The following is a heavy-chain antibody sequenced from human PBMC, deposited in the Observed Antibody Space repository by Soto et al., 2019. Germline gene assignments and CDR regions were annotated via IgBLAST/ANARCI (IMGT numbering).Heavy chain of an antibody. J-gene: IGHJ4*02. Sequence: GGSLRLSCAASGFTFSSYAMHWVRQAPGKGLEWVAVISYDGSNKYYADSVKGRFTISRDNSKNTLYLQMNSLRAEDTAVYYCARDMGGSPDDYWGQGTLVTVSS. CDR3: ARDMGGSPDDY. CDR1: GFTFSSYA. D-gene: IGHD1-26*01. CDR2: ISYDGSNK. V-gene: IGHV3-30-3*01.